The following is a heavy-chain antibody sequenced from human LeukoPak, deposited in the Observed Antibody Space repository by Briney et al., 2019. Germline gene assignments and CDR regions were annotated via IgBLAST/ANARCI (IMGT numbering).Heavy chain of an antibody. CDR2: INPNGGGT. J-gene: IGHJ4*02. CDR3: ARVQGYCSSTSCYPDTNFDY. V-gene: IGHV1-2*02. CDR1: GYTFTGYY. D-gene: IGHD2-2*01. Sequence: ASVKVSCKASGYTFTGYYMHWVRQAPGQGLEWMGWINPNGGGTNYAQKFQGRVTMTRDTSISTAYMELSRLRSDDTAVYYCARVQGYCSSTSCYPDTNFDYWGQGTLVTVSS.